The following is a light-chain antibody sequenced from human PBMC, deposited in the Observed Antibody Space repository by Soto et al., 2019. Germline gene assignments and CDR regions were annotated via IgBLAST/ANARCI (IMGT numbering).Light chain of an antibody. V-gene: IGKV1-5*01. CDR3: QQYNIYT. CDR1: QSISSW. J-gene: IGKJ2*01. Sequence: DSQLTQSLSTLSAYVEDRETITCRASQSISSWLAWYQQKPRKAPKLLIYDASSLESGVPSRFSGSGSGKEFTLTFSILQPDDFSTYYCQQYNIYTFGQGTKVDIK. CDR2: DAS.